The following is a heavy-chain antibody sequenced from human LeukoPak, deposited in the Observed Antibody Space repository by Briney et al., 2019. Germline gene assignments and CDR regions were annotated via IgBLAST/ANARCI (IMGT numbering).Heavy chain of an antibody. CDR2: IGSSSSSI. D-gene: IGHD3-10*01. Sequence: GGSLRLSCAASGFTFSSYSMNWVRQAPGAGLELVSSIGSSSSSIYYADSVKGRFTISRDYSRNTVYLQMNSLRAEDTAVYYCARESGFGELFPYAFDIWGQGTVVTVSS. CDR3: ARESGFGELFPYAFDI. V-gene: IGHV3-21*04. J-gene: IGHJ3*02. CDR1: GFTFSSYS.